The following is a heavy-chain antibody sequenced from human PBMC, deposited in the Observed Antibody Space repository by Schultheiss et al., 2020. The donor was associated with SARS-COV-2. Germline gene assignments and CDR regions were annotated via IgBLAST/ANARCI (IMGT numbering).Heavy chain of an antibody. D-gene: IGHD2-2*01. J-gene: IGHJ6*03. CDR2: INHSGST. V-gene: IGHV4-34*01. Sequence: SQTLSLTCTVSGGSISSYYWSWIRQPPGKGLEWIGEINHSGSTNYNPSLKSRVTISVDTSKNQFSLKLSSVTAADTAVYYCARGRYCSSTSCYFVYYYYMDVWGKGTTVTVSS. CDR3: ARGRYCSSTSCYFVYYYYMDV. CDR1: GGSISSYY.